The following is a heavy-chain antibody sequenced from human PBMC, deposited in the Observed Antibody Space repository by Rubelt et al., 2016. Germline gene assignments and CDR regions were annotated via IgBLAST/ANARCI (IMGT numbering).Heavy chain of an antibody. CDR2: IYYSGST. Sequence: QLQLQESGPGLVKPSETLSLTCTVSGGSISSSSYYWGWIRQPPGKGLEWIGYIYYSGSTYYNPSLKGRVPISVDPSKNQLPRKLSSVTAADTAVYYCARGFGWQNLVDYWGQGTLVTVSS. V-gene: IGHV4-39*07. J-gene: IGHJ4*02. CDR3: ARGFGWQNLVDY. CDR1: GGSISSSSYY. D-gene: IGHD3-16*01.